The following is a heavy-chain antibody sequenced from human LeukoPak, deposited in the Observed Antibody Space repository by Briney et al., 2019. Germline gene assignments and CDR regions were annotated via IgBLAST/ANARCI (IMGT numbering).Heavy chain of an antibody. V-gene: IGHV4-59*08. J-gene: IGHJ4*02. D-gene: IGHD6-13*01. CDR1: IPSNSSFY. CDR3: ASQRYSSSGRFDY. Sequence: SQSLSLTCNFSIPSNSSFYARWVRHPPAKVPEWEGYILDRWCPNYNHSLKSRVTISLDTSKTQFSLKLSSVSASDTAVYYCASQRYSSSGRFDYWGQGTLVTVSS. CDR2: ILDRWCP.